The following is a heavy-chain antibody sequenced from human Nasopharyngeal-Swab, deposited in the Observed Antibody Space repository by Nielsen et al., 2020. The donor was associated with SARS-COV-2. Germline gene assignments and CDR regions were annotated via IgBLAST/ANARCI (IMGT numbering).Heavy chain of an antibody. D-gene: IGHD6-13*01. V-gene: IGHV3-30-3*01. CDR3: ARGIVAAAED. CDR2: ISYDGSTK. Sequence: LSLTCAASGFTFTSYDIHWVRQAPGKGLEWVAVISYDGSTKYYADSVKGRFTVSRDNSKNTLYLQMNSLRAEDTAVYYCARGIVAAAEDWGQGTLVTVSS. CDR1: GFTFTSYD. J-gene: IGHJ4*02.